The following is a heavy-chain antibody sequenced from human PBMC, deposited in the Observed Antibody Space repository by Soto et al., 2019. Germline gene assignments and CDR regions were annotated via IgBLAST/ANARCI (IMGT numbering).Heavy chain of an antibody. D-gene: IGHD3-16*02. CDR1: GGTFSSYA. CDR3: ARDYWGFGGGSYLSAPADY. CDR2: IIPIFGKA. V-gene: IGHV1-69*06. J-gene: IGHJ4*02. Sequence: QVQLVQSGAEVKKPGSSVKVSCKASGGTFSSYAISWVRQAPGQGLAWMGGIIPIFGKANYAQKFQGRVTITADKSTSTACVELSSLRSEDTAVYYCARDYWGFGGGSYLSAPADYWGQGTLVTVSS.